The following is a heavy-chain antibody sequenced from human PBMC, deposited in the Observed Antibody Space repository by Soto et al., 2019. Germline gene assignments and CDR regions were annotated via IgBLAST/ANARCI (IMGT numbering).Heavy chain of an antibody. CDR3: AIPTYYYDSSGPPAY. CDR1: GFTFSSYG. V-gene: IGHV3-30*03. D-gene: IGHD3-22*01. Sequence: GGSLRLSCAASGFTFSSYGMHWVRQAPGKGLEWVAVISYDGSNKYYADSVKGRFTISRDNSKNTLYLQMNSLRAEDTAVYYCAIPTYYYDSSGPPAYSGQGTLVTVSS. CDR2: ISYDGSNK. J-gene: IGHJ4*02.